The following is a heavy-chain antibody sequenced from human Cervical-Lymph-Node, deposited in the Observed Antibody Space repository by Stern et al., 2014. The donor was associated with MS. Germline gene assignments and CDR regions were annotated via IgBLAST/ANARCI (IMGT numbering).Heavy chain of an antibody. J-gene: IGHJ6*02. D-gene: IGHD6-19*01. CDR2: IYYTGST. V-gene: IGHV4-39*01. Sequence: QVQLQESGPGLVKPSETLSLTCTVSGGSISSSSYYWGWIRQPPGKGLEWIGSIYYTGSTYYNPSLKGRVFVPRAPSKNHFFLKLISVTAADTAMYYCARPHSTGGYGMDVWGQGTTVTVSS. CDR3: ARPHSTGGYGMDV. CDR1: GGSISSSSYY.